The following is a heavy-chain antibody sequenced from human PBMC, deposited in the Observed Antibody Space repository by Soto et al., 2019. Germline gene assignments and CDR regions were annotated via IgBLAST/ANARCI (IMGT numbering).Heavy chain of an antibody. V-gene: IGHV3-15*01. CDR1: GFNLNNAW. CDR2: IKSETDSGTT. CDR3: TTTFLMVYANAPASNLDV. D-gene: IGHD2-8*01. Sequence: GSLRLSCAASGFNLNNAWVSWVRQAPGKGLEWIGPIKSETDSGTTDYAAPVKGRFTISRDGSDNTLYLPMISLKTEDTALYYCTTTFLMVYANAPASNLDVWGQETMVTVSS. J-gene: IGHJ3*01.